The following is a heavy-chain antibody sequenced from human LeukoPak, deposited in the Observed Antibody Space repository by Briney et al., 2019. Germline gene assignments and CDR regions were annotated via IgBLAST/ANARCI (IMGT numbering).Heavy chain of an antibody. V-gene: IGHV3-74*01. D-gene: IGHD5-24*01. J-gene: IGHJ4*02. CDR3: TRVGYIDEGIDY. CDR2: ISSDGSTT. CDR1: GFSFNSYW. Sequence: PGGSLRLSCAASGFSFNSYWMHWVRQVPGKGLVWVSRISSDGSTTSYADSVKGRFTISRDNAKNTLYLQMNSLRDEDTAIYYCTRVGYIDEGIDYWGQGTLVTVSS.